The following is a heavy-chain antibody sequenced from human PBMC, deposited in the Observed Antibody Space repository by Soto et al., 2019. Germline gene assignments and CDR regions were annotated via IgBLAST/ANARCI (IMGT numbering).Heavy chain of an antibody. CDR3: AVTAAAGTVYGMDV. CDR1: GYTFTGYY. D-gene: IGHD6-13*01. Sequence: GASVKVSCKASGYTFTGYYMHWVRQAPGQGLEWMGWINPNSGGTNYAQKFQGWVTMTRDTSISTAYMELSRLRSDDTAVYYCAVTAAAGTVYGMDVWGQGTTVTVSS. CDR2: INPNSGGT. J-gene: IGHJ6*02. V-gene: IGHV1-2*04.